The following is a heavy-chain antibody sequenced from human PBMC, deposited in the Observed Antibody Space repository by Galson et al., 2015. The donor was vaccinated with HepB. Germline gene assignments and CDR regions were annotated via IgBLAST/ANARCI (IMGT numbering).Heavy chain of an antibody. CDR2: IYYSGNT. CDR3: ARDRSVLYAFDI. Sequence: ATLYLACPVAGGYISSYYWSWIRQPPGKGLEWIGYIYYSGNTNYNPSLKSRVTTSVDTSKNQFSLKLSSVTAADTAVYYFARDRSVLYAFDIWGQGTMVTGSS. V-gene: IGHV4-59*01. J-gene: IGHJ3*02. CDR1: GGYISSYY.